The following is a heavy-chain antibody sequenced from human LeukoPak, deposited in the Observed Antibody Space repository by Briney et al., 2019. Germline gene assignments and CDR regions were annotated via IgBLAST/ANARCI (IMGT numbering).Heavy chain of an antibody. J-gene: IGHJ4*02. CDR2: ISSSSSYI. CDR1: GFTFSTYW. Sequence: GGSLRLSCAASGFTFSTYWMGWVRQAPGKGLEWVSSISSSSSYIYYADSVKGRFTISRDNAKNSLYLQMNSLRAEDTAVYYCARDPITMVRGSFDYWGQGTLVTVSS. CDR3: ARDPITMVRGSFDY. V-gene: IGHV3-21*01. D-gene: IGHD3-10*01.